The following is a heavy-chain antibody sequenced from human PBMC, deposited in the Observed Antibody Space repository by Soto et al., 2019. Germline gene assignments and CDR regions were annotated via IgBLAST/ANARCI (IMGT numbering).Heavy chain of an antibody. Sequence: QVQLQESGPGLVKPSQTLSLTCTVSGGSISSGGYYWSWIRQHPGKGLEWIGYIYYSGSTYYNPSLKSRVTISVDTSKNQFSLKLSSVTAADPAVYYCARLSHDSSTFDYWGQGTLVTVSS. CDR1: GGSISSGGYY. D-gene: IGHD3-22*01. CDR3: ARLSHDSSTFDY. CDR2: IYYSGST. V-gene: IGHV4-31*03. J-gene: IGHJ4*02.